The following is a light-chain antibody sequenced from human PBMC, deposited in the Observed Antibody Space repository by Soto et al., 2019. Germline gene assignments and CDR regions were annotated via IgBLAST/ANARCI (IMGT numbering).Light chain of an antibody. CDR3: SSYTSSSTPL. Sequence: QSALTQPASVSGSPGQSITISCTGTSSDVGGYNYVSWYQQRPGKAPKLMIYDVSNRPPGVSNRFSGSKSGNTASLTISGLQAEDEADYYCSSYTSSSTPLFGGGTKLTVL. J-gene: IGLJ2*01. CDR1: SSDVGGYNY. V-gene: IGLV2-14*01. CDR2: DVS.